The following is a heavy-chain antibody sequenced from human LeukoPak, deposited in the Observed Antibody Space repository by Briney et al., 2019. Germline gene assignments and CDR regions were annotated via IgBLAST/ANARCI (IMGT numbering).Heavy chain of an antibody. CDR3: TTSYSGNSWYDWFGP. J-gene: IGHJ5*02. CDR1: GFTFSGSS. V-gene: IGHV3-73*01. CDR2: IRTKANSYAT. Sequence: PGGSLRLSCAASGFTFSGSSIHWVRQASGKELEWVGLIRTKANSYATAYAASVTGRFTISRDDSKDTSYLQMNSLKTEDTALYFCTTSYSGNSWYDWFGPWGQGTLVTVSS. D-gene: IGHD6-13*01.